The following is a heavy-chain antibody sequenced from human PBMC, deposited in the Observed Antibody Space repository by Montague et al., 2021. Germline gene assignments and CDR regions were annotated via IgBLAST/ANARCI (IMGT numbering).Heavy chain of an antibody. CDR3: ARYTYYYCDY. CDR1: GFTFSTSW. Sequence: SLRLSCAASGFTFSTSWMSLFRQAPGKGLEWVAHIRDDGGATYHVDSVKGRFTISRDNAKNSLYLQMSSLRAEDTAVYYCARYTYYYCDYWGQGTLVTVSS. V-gene: IGHV3-7*05. D-gene: IGHD1-26*01. CDR2: IRDDGGAT. J-gene: IGHJ4*02.